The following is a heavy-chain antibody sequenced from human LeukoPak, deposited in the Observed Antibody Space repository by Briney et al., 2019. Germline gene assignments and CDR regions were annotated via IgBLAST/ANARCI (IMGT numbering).Heavy chain of an antibody. CDR3: ARLRGATVAHNWFDP. Sequence: SETLSLTCAIYGGSFRGYYWTSIRQPPGKGLECIVEMNHSGSAKYNPSLKSRVTISVDTSKNQCSLRLSSVTAADTAVYYCARLRGATVAHNWFDPWGQGTLVTVSS. V-gene: IGHV4-34*01. J-gene: IGHJ5*02. D-gene: IGHD6-19*01. CDR1: GGSFRGYY. CDR2: MNHSGSA.